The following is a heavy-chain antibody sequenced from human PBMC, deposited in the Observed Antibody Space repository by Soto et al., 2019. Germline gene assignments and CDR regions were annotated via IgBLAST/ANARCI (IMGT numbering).Heavy chain of an antibody. Sequence: PGGSLRLSCAASGFTFSNACMNWLRQAPGKGLEWVGRIKSITDVSITDYAASVKGRFAISRDATKNTLYLQMNSMNTEDTAVYSCTSGLYGCGDYYYGKDVWGQGTTVTVSS. V-gene: IGHV3-15*07. D-gene: IGHD2-21*01. CDR1: GFTFSNAC. CDR3: TSGLYGCGDYYYGKDV. J-gene: IGHJ6*02. CDR2: IKSITDVSIT.